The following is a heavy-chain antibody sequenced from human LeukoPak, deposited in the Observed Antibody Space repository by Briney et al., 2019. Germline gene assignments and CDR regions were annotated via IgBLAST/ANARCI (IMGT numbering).Heavy chain of an antibody. V-gene: IGHV3-48*04. CDR3: TRDRGSTTMLRGVNHY. D-gene: IGHD3-10*01. Sequence: GGSLRLSCEASGFTFSTYAMNWVRQAPGKGLEWVSHISSGSATTFYADSVKGRFTISRDNTRNSLSLQMNDLRVEDTAVYYCTRDRGSTTMLRGVNHYWGQGTLVTVSS. CDR1: GFTFSTYA. J-gene: IGHJ4*02. CDR2: ISSGSATT.